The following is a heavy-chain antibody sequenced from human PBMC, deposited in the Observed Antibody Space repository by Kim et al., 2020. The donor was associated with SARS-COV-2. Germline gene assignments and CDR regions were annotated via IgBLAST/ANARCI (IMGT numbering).Heavy chain of an antibody. Sequence: SQTLSLTCAISGDRVSSNSAAWHWIRQSPSRGLEWLGRTYYRSKWYNDYAVSVKSRITINPDTSKNQFSLQLNSVTPEDTAVYYCAREGSEELRGKIYYYYYYGMDVWGQGTTVTVSS. V-gene: IGHV6-1*01. J-gene: IGHJ6*02. CDR1: GDRVSSNSAA. D-gene: IGHD1-7*01. CDR3: AREGSEELRGKIYYYYYYGMDV. CDR2: TYYRSKWYN.